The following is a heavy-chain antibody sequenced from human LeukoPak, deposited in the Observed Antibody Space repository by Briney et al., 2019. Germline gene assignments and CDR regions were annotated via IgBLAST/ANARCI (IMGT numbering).Heavy chain of an antibody. CDR3: ARQTSSGPWPFDY. CDR1: GYSFINYW. V-gene: IGHV5-51*01. D-gene: IGHD6-19*01. CDR2: IYPGDSDT. J-gene: IGHJ4*02. Sequence: GESLKISCKGSGYSFINYWIGWVRQMPGKGLEWMGIIYPGDSDTRYSPSSQGQVTISADKSISTAYLQWSSLKASDTAMYYCARQTSSGPWPFDYWGQGTLVTVSS.